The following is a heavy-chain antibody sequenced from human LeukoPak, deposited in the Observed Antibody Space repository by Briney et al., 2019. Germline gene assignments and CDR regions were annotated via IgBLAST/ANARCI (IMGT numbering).Heavy chain of an antibody. CDR1: GYTFTGYY. CDR3: SCTSTPYYYYMDV. CDR2: INPNSGGT. V-gene: IGHV1-2*02. J-gene: IGHJ6*03. D-gene: IGHD2-2*01. Sequence: ASVKVSCKASGYTFTGYYMHWVRQAPGQGLEWMGWINPNSGGTNYAQKFQGRVTMTRDTSISTAYMELSRLRSDDTAVYYCSCTSTPYYYYMDVWGKGTTVTISS.